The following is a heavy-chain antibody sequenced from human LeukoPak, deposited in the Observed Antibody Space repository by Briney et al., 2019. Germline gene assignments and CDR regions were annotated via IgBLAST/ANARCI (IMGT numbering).Heavy chain of an antibody. J-gene: IGHJ4*02. CDR2: ISWNSGTI. CDR1: GFTFDGYA. Sequence: GGSLRLSCAGSGFTFDGYAMHWVRQAPGKGLEWVSGISWNSGTIAYADSVKGRFTISRDNAKNSLYLQMNSLRAEDTALYYCAKDRYTSGKFVPFDYWGQGTLVTVSS. V-gene: IGHV3-9*01. CDR3: AKDRYTSGKFVPFDY. D-gene: IGHD1-26*01.